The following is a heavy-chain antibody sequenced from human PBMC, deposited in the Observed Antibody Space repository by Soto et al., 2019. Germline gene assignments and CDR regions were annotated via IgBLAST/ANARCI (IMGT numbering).Heavy chain of an antibody. D-gene: IGHD2-15*01. Sequence: SETLSLTCTVSGGSISNSSYYWGWIRQPPGKGLDWIASIYDNGDTYYNPSLKSRVTISVDTSKKQFSLRLSSVTAADTAVYYCATRVAATAYYFDDWGQGSLVT. CDR2: IYDNGDT. J-gene: IGHJ4*02. V-gene: IGHV4-39*01. CDR3: ATRVAATAYYFDD. CDR1: GGSISNSSYY.